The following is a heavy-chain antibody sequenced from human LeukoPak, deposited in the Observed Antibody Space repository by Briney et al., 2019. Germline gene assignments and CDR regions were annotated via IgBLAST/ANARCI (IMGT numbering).Heavy chain of an antibody. V-gene: IGHV3-48*01. Sequence: GGSLRLSCAASGFTFSSNSMNWVRQAPGKGLEWVSYISSSSTTIYYADSVTGRFTISRDNAKNSLYLQMNSLRVEDTAVYYCATPYDPRSYWGQGTLVTVSS. CDR2: ISSSSTTI. CDR1: GFTFSSNS. D-gene: IGHD3-22*01. J-gene: IGHJ4*02. CDR3: ATPYDPRSY.